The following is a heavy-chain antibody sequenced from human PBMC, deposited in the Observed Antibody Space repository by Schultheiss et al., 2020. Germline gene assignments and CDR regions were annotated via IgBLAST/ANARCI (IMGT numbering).Heavy chain of an antibody. J-gene: IGHJ6*02. D-gene: IGHD6-6*01. V-gene: IGHV3-30*03. CDR2: ISYDGSNK. Sequence: GGSLRLSCAASGFTFSSYGMHWVRQAPGKGLEWVAVISYDGSNKYYADSVKGRFTISRDNSKKTLYLQMNSLRAEDTAVYYCAREGIAARPDYYYGMDVWGQGTTVTVSS. CDR1: GFTFSSYG. CDR3: AREGIAARPDYYYGMDV.